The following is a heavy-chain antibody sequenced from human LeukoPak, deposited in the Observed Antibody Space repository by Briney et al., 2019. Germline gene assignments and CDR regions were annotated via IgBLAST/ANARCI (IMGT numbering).Heavy chain of an antibody. CDR2: INHSGST. CDR1: GGSFSGYY. Sequence: SETLSLTCAVYGGSFSGYYWSWIRQPPGKGLEWIGEINHSGSTNYNPSLKSRVTISVDTSKNQFSLRLSSVTAADTAVYYCARHERDYGDFDYWGHGTLVTVSS. J-gene: IGHJ4*01. V-gene: IGHV4-34*01. D-gene: IGHD4-17*01. CDR3: ARHERDYGDFDY.